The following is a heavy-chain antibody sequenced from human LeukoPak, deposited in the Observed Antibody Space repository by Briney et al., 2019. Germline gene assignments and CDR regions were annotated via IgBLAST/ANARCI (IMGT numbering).Heavy chain of an antibody. D-gene: IGHD5-12*01. CDR1: GYTFTSYD. V-gene: IGHV1-8*03. CDR2: MNPNSGNT. CDR3: ASLPASDSGYDFPEPTPRSY. J-gene: IGHJ4*02. Sequence: ASVKVSCKASGYTFTSYDINWVRQATGQGLEWMGWMNPNSGNTGYAQKFQGRVTITRNTSISTAYMELSSLRSEDTAVYYCASLPASDSGYDFPEPTPRSYWGQGALVTVSS.